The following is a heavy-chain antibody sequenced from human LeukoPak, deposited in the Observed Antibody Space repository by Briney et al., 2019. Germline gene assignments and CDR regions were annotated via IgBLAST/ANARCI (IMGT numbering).Heavy chain of an antibody. CDR1: GFTFSDYY. CDR3: ARDMPPGWIQLWGAYDY. Sequence: GGSLRLSCAASGFTFSDYYMSWIRQAPGKGLEWVSYISSSGSTIYYADSVKGRFTISRDNAKNSLYLQMNSLRAEDTAVYYCARDMPPGWIQLWGAYDYWGQGTLVTVSS. D-gene: IGHD5-18*01. CDR2: ISSSGSTI. J-gene: IGHJ4*02. V-gene: IGHV3-11*01.